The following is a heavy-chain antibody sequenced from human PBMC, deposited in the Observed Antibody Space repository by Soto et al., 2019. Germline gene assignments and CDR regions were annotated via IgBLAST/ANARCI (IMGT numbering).Heavy chain of an antibody. CDR1: GYTFTSYA. CDR3: ARGGPPIDY. CDR2: INAGNGNT. D-gene: IGHD3-10*01. V-gene: IGHV1-3*05. J-gene: IGHJ4*02. Sequence: QVQLVQSGAEEKKPGASVKVSCKASGYTFTSYAMRWVRRAPGQRLEWMGWINAGNGNTKYSQKFQGRVTMTSDTSASTAYMEMSSLRSEDAAVYYCARGGPPIDYWGQGTLVTVSS.